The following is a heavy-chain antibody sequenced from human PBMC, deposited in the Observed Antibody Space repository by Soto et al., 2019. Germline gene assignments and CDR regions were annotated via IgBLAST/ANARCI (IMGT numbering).Heavy chain of an antibody. CDR1: GFTFINYA. D-gene: IGHD2-2*01. Sequence: EVQLLESGGGLVQPGGSLRLSCGGSGFTFINYAMNWVRQIPGKGLEWVSTLSGGGDRAFDADTVKGRFTISRDNSKNTVNLQMNSLRADDTAVYYCARKVLGSTSRPDWWYFDLWGRGTRVTVSS. J-gene: IGHJ2*01. CDR3: ARKVLGSTSRPDWWYFDL. CDR2: LSGGGDRA. V-gene: IGHV3-23*01.